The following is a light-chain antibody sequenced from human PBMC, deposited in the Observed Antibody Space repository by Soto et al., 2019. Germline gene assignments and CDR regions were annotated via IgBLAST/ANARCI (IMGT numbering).Light chain of an antibody. Sequence: EIVLTQSPATLSLSPGERATLSCRASQGVSSYLAWYQQKPGQAPRLLIYRTSSRATGIPDRFSGSGSGTDFTLTISRLEPEDFAVYYCQQYGSSPQTFGQGTKVDIK. CDR3: QQYGSSPQT. J-gene: IGKJ1*01. CDR1: QGVSSY. CDR2: RTS. V-gene: IGKV3-20*01.